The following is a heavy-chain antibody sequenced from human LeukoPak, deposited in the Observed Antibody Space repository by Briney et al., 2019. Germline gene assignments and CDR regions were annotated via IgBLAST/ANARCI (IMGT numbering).Heavy chain of an antibody. Sequence: PSETLSLTCAVYGGSFSGYYWSWIRQPPGKGLEWIGEINHSGSTNYNPSLKSRVTISVDTSKNQFSLKLSSVTAADTAVYYCAKDAQRLRFYEYYYYYMDVWGKGTTVTVSS. V-gene: IGHV4-34*01. CDR2: INHSGST. CDR1: GGSFSGYY. J-gene: IGHJ6*03. D-gene: IGHD5-12*01. CDR3: AKDAQRLRFYEYYYYYMDV.